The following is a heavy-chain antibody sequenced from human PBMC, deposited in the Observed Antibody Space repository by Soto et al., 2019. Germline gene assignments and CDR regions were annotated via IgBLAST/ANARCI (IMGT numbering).Heavy chain of an antibody. J-gene: IGHJ6*02. D-gene: IGHD6-6*01. CDR3: ARGGSSSDNGMDV. CDR2: ISRRSYTI. Sequence: EVKLVESGGDLVQPGGSLRLSCAASGFTFSTYSMNWVRQAPGKGLEWVSYISRRSYTIYYVDSVKGRFTISRDNAKNSRYLQMNSLRDEGTAVYYCARGGSSSDNGMDVWGQGTTVTVSS. CDR1: GFTFSTYS. V-gene: IGHV3-48*02.